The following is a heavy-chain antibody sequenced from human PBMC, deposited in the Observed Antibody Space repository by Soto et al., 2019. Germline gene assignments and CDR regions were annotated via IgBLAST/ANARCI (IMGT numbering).Heavy chain of an antibody. CDR3: ARDGGYSYGFFY. J-gene: IGHJ4*02. CDR1: GYIFTNYD. D-gene: IGHD5-18*01. Sequence: ASVKVSCKASGYIFTNYDITWVRQAPGQGLEWMGWVSGYTGNTKYAQKFQDRVTMTTDTSTSTVYMELRSLRSDDTAVYYCARDGGYSYGFFYWGQGTPVTVSS. V-gene: IGHV1-18*01. CDR2: VSGYTGNT.